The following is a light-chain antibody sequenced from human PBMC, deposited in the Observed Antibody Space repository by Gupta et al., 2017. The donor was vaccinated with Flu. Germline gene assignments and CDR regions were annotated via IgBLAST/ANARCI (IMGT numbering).Light chain of an antibody. V-gene: IGKV2-30*01. Sequence: ISCRSSQGLVYSDVNTYLHWFHQRPGQSPRRLIYLVSRRESGVPDRFSGSGSGTDFTLRISRVEAEDVGLYYCMQGSHWPWAFGQGTKVEIK. CDR3: MQGSHWPWA. CDR1: QGLVYSDVNTY. CDR2: LVS. J-gene: IGKJ1*01.